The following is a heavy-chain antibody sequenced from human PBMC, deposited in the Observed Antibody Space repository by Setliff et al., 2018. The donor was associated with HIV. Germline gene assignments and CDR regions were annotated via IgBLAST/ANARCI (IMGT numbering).Heavy chain of an antibody. V-gene: IGHV1-69*13. D-gene: IGHD1-1*01. CDR1: GGNFRFYA. CDR3: ARAKATRQARPTNCFDP. J-gene: IGHJ5*02. CDR2: IIPMFVTA. Sequence: GASVKVSCKASGGNFRFYAFSWVRQAPGQGLEWMGGIIPMFVTANYAQKFQDRVTITADESTSTAYMELSSLRFEDTAVYYCARAKATRQARPTNCFDPWGQGTQVTVSS.